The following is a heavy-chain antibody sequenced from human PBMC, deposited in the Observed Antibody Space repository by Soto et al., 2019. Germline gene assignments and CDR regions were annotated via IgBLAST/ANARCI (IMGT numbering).Heavy chain of an antibody. CDR1: GFTFSTYG. J-gene: IGHJ6*02. V-gene: IGHV3-30*18. CDR3: AKSGTVTPSSYYYYYYGMDV. Sequence: PGGSLRLSCAASGFTFSTYGMHWVRQAPGKGLEWVALISYDGSNRNSADSVKGRFTISRDNSKNTLYLQMNSLRAEDTAVYYCAKSGTVTPSSYYYYYYGMDVWGQGTTVTVSS. D-gene: IGHD4-17*01. CDR2: ISYDGSNR.